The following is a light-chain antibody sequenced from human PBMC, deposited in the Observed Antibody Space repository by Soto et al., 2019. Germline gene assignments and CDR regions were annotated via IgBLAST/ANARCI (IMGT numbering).Light chain of an antibody. Sequence: QSVLTQPPSVSGAPGQRVTISCTGSSSNIGAGYDVHWYQQLPGTAPKLLIYGNSNRPSGVPDRFSGSKSGTSASLAITGLQGGDEADYFCQSYDSSLSGFVVFGGGTKVTVL. J-gene: IGLJ2*01. CDR1: SSNIGAGYD. V-gene: IGLV1-40*01. CDR3: QSYDSSLSGFVV. CDR2: GNS.